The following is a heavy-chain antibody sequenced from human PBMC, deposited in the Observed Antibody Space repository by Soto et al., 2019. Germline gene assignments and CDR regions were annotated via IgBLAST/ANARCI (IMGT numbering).Heavy chain of an antibody. J-gene: IGHJ6*01. V-gene: IGHV3-21*01. CDR1: GFTFSSYS. CDR2: ISSSSSYI. CDR3: SRKLGRGDYCYGMDV. Sequence: GGSLRLSCAASGFTFSSYSMNWVRQAPGKGLEWVSSISSSSSYIYYADSVKGRFTISRDNAKNSLYLQMNSLRAEDTAVYYCSRKLGRGDYCYGMDVWAQVTTVPVSS. D-gene: IGHD1-26*01.